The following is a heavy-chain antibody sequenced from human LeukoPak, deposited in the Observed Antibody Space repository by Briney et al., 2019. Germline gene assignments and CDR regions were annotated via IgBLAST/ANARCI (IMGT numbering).Heavy chain of an antibody. CDR1: GFTFSDNY. Sequence: GGSLRLSCAASGFTFSDNYMSWIRQAPGKGLEWVSYISSSGSIYYADSVKGRFTISRDNAKNSLYLQMNSLRAEDTAVYYCAREPGATNAFDIWGQGTMVTVSS. CDR2: ISSSGSI. V-gene: IGHV3-11*04. CDR3: AREPGATNAFDI. J-gene: IGHJ3*02. D-gene: IGHD1-26*01.